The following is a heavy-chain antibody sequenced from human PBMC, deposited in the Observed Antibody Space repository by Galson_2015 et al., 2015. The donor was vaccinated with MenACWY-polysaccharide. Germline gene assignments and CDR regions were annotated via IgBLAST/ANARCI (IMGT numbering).Heavy chain of an antibody. J-gene: IGHJ4*02. CDR3: ARVRYSTGKYQFDY. CDR1: GFTFSNYA. D-gene: IGHD2-2*01. CDR2: IGGSGSNT. V-gene: IGHV3-23*01. Sequence: SPRLPCAASGFTFSNYAMSWVRQAPGKGLEWVSTIGGSGSNTHYADSVKGRFTISRDNSKNTLSLQMNSLRAEDTAVYYCARVRYSTGKYQFDYWGQGTLVAVSS.